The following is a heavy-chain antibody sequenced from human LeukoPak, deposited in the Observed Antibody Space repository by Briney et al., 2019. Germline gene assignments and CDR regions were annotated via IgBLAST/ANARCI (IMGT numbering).Heavy chain of an antibody. J-gene: IGHJ4*02. Sequence: SETLSLTCTVSGGSISSSSYYWGWIRQPPGKGLEWIGSIYYSGSTYYNPSLKSRVTISVDTSKNQFSPKLSSVTAADTAVYYCARLDDFEYYFDYWGQGTLVTVSS. V-gene: IGHV4-39*01. CDR1: GGSISSSSYY. CDR2: IYYSGST. CDR3: ARLDDFEYYFDY. D-gene: IGHD3-3*01.